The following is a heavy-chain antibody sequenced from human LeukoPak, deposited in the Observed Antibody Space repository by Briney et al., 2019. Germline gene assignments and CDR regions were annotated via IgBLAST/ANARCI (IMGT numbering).Heavy chain of an antibody. CDR2: IRFDGSEK. D-gene: IGHD3-3*01. J-gene: IGHJ4*02. CDR1: GFTLSNYG. V-gene: IGHV3-30*02. CDR3: AKATTYHDFWSGSHRMGYYYDY. Sequence: PGGSLRLSCAASGFTLSNYGMHWVRQAPGKGLEWVAFIRFDGSEKYDADSVQGRFTVSRDISNSTLYLQMDSLRPEDTAVYYCAKATTYHDFWSGSHRMGYYYDYWGQGTLVTVSS.